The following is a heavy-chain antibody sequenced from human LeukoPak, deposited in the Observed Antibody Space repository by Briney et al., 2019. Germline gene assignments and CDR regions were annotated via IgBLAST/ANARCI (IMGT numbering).Heavy chain of an antibody. J-gene: IGHJ3*02. V-gene: IGHV4-39*02. CDR3: SRDGGEPDDAFDI. CDR2: IYYSGST. Sequence: SETLSLTCTVSGGSISSSSYCWGWIRQPPGKGLEWIGSIYYSGSTYYNPSLKSRVTISVDTSKNQFSLKLSSVTAADTAVYYCSRDGGEPDDAFDIWGQGTMVTVSS. CDR1: GGSISSSSYC.